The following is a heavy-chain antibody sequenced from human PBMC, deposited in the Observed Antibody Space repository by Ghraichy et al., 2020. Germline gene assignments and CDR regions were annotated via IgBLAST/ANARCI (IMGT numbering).Heavy chain of an antibody. CDR1: GGSFSGYY. CDR3: ARERSAGPYYFDY. CDR2: INHSGST. Sequence: SQTLSLTCAVYGGSFSGYYWSWIRQPPGKGLEWIGEINHSGSTNYNPSLKSRVTISVDTSKNQFSLKLSSVTAADTAVYYCARERSAGPYYFDYWGQGTLVTVSS. J-gene: IGHJ4*02. V-gene: IGHV4-34*01. D-gene: IGHD6-13*01.